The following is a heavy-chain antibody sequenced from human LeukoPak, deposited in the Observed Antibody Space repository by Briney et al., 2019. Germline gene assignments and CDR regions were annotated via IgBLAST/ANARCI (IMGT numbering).Heavy chain of an antibody. V-gene: IGHV4-59*01. CDR2: MSYSGST. J-gene: IGHJ4*02. CDR3: ARVGGDCSGGSCYFRWYFDY. CDR1: GGSITNYY. Sequence: SETLSLTCTVSGGSITNYYWSWIRQPPGKGLEWIGYMSYSGSTNYNPSLNSPVSISVDTPKNQFSLKLSSVTAADTAVYYCARVGGDCSGGSCYFRWYFDYWGQGTLVTVSS. D-gene: IGHD2-15*01.